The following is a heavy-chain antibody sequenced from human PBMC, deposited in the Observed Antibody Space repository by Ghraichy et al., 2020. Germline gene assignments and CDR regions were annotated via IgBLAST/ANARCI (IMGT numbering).Heavy chain of an antibody. V-gene: IGHV3-33*01. J-gene: IGHJ4*02. CDR1: GFTFSSYG. Sequence: GESLNISCAASGFTFSSYGMHWVRQAPGKGLEWVAVIWYDGSNKYYADSVKGRFTISRDNSKNTLYLQMNSLRAEDTAVYYCARGDLYYDFWSGYYSGDYWGQGTLVTVSS. CDR2: IWYDGSNK. CDR3: ARGDLYYDFWSGYYSGDY. D-gene: IGHD3-3*01.